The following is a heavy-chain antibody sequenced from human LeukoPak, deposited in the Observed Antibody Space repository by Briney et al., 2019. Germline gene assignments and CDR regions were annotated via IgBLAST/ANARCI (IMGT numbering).Heavy chain of an antibody. D-gene: IGHD6-6*01. CDR2: IKQDGSEK. Sequence: GGSLTLSCAASGFTLSSYWMSWVRQAPGKGLEWVANIKQDGSEKYYVDSVKGRFTISRDNAKNSLYLQMNSLRAEDTAVYYCARSIAGFGYWGQGTLVTVSS. CDR3: ARSIAGFGY. CDR1: GFTLSSYW. V-gene: IGHV3-7*01. J-gene: IGHJ4*02.